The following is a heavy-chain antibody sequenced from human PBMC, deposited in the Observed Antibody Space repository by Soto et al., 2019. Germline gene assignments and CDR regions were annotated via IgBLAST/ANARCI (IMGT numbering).Heavy chain of an antibody. CDR2: INHSGST. CDR1: GGSFSGYY. CDR3: ARGRRITMIVVVTTTYFDY. J-gene: IGHJ4*02. Sequence: TLSLTCAVYGGSFSGYYWSWIRHPPGKGLECIGEINHSGSTNYNPSLKSRVTISVDTSKNQFSLKLSSVTAADTAVYYCARGRRITMIVVVTTTYFDYWGQGXLVTVSS. V-gene: IGHV4-34*01. D-gene: IGHD3-22*01.